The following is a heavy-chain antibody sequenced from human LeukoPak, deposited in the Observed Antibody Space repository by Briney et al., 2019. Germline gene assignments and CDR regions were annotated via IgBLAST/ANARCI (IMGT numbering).Heavy chain of an antibody. CDR3: ARVEQAIDRFLDY. Sequence: GGSLRLSCAASGFTFSSYAMNWVRQAPGKGLEWVSYISSSGSTIYYADSVKGRFTISRDNSKNTLYLQMNSLRAEDTAVYYCARVEQAIDRFLDYWGQGTLVTVSS. CDR1: GFTFSSYA. CDR2: ISSSGSTI. J-gene: IGHJ4*02. V-gene: IGHV3-48*01. D-gene: IGHD3-22*01.